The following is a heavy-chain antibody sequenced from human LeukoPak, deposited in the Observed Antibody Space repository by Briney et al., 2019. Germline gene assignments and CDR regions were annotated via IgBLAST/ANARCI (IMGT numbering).Heavy chain of an antibody. CDR1: GFSFSSYW. V-gene: IGHV3-74*01. Sequence: GGSLRLSCAASGFSFSSYWMHWVRQAPGKGLVWVSHINTDGSSTSYADSVKGRFTISRDNAKNTLYLQMNSLRAEDTAVYYCAREGSSTWYRGIAAEYFQHWGQGTLVTVSS. CDR2: INTDGSST. D-gene: IGHD6-13*01. CDR3: AREGSSTWYRGIAAEYFQH. J-gene: IGHJ1*01.